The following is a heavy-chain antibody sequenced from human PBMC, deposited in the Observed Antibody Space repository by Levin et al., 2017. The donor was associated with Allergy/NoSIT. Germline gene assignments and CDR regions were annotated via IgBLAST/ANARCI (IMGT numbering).Heavy chain of an antibody. CDR3: ARSSRGYGTFDY. D-gene: IGHD5-12*01. J-gene: IGHJ4*02. CDR1: GFPFSSYA. CDR2: IYASADSI. V-gene: IGHV3-23*01. Sequence: LSLTCAASGFPFSSYAMSWVRQAPGKGLEWVSAIYASADSIYYSDSVKGRFTISRDSSKNTLYLHMNSLRAEDTAVYYCARSSRGYGTFDYWGQGTLVTVSS.